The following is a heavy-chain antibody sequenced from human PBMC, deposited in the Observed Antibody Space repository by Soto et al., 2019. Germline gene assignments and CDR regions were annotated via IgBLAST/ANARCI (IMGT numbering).Heavy chain of an antibody. CDR1: GFTVSSNY. V-gene: IGHV3-53*01. CDR2: IYSGCST. Sequence: EGQLVESGGGLIQPGGCLRLSCAASGFTVSSNYMSWVRQAPGKGLEWVSVIYSGCSTYYADFVKGRFIISRDNSKNTLYLQMNSLRAEDTAVYYCARDRYGDLDYWGQGPLVTVSS. CDR3: ARDRYGDLDY. J-gene: IGHJ4*02. D-gene: IGHD4-17*01.